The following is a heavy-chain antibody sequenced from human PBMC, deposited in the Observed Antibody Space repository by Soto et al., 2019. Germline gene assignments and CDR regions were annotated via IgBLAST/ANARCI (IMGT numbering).Heavy chain of an antibody. CDR2: ISSSSSTI. V-gene: IGHV3-48*01. J-gene: IGHJ6*03. D-gene: IGHD3-10*01. CDR3: ARIAWSDKGSGKNYYMDV. CDR1: GFTFSSYS. Sequence: PGGSLRLSCAASGFTFSSYSMNWVRQAPGKGLEWVSYISSSSSTIYYADSVKGRFTISRDNAKNSLYLQMNSLRAEDTAVYYCARIAWSDKGSGKNYYMDVWGKGTTVTVSS.